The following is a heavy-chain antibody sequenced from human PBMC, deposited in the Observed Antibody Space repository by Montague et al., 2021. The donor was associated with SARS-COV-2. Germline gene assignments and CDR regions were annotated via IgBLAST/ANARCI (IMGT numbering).Heavy chain of an antibody. CDR1: GDSISSYY. CDR3: AREDDNGSYWLRGMDV. Sequence: SETLSLTCTVSGDSISSYYWTWIRQPPGRGLEWIGYVLQSGYSNSNRSLKSRVTISVDRSKNQFSLKLSSVTAADTAVYYCAREDDNGSYWLRGMDVWGQGTTVTVSS. V-gene: IGHV4-59*12. J-gene: IGHJ6*02. CDR2: VLQSGYS. D-gene: IGHD1-26*01.